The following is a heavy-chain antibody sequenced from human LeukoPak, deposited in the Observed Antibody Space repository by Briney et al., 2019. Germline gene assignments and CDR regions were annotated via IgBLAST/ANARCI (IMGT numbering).Heavy chain of an antibody. J-gene: IGHJ6*02. V-gene: IGHV1-18*01. D-gene: IGHD6-6*01. CDR3: PSSTGEAARSYYYYGMDV. Sequence: ASVKVSCKASGGTFSSYAISWVRQAPGQGLEWMGWISAYNGNTNYAQKLQGRVTMTTDTSTSTVYMELRSLTSDDTAVYYCPSSTGEAARSYYYYGMDVWGQGTTVTVSS. CDR2: ISAYNGNT. CDR1: GGTFSSYA.